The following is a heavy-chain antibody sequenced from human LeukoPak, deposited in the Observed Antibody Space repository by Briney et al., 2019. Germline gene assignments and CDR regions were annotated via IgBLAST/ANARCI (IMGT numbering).Heavy chain of an antibody. Sequence: GASVKVSCKASGYSFTSYYMHWVRQAPGQGLEWMGIINPSGGSTSYAQKFQGRVTMTRDMSTSTVYMELSSLRSDDTAVYYCARARDYYGSGSYYSNWGQGTLVTVSS. V-gene: IGHV1-46*01. CDR2: INPSGGST. CDR1: GYSFTSYY. CDR3: ARARDYYGSGSYYSN. D-gene: IGHD3-10*01. J-gene: IGHJ4*02.